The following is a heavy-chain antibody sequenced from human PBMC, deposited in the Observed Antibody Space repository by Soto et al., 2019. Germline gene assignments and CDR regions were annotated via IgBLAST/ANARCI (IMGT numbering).Heavy chain of an antibody. V-gene: IGHV3-66*04. Sequence: EVPLVESGGGLVQPGGSLRLSCAASGFAVSSSYMGWIRQAPGKGLEWVSSIYTGVTTYYADSVRGRFTISTDNFRDTLYLQMNSLRVDDTAMYYCARHVGSYWYFDLWGRGTLVTVSS. D-gene: IGHD1-26*01. CDR2: IYTGVTT. J-gene: IGHJ2*01. CDR3: ARHVGSYWYFDL. CDR1: GFAVSSSY.